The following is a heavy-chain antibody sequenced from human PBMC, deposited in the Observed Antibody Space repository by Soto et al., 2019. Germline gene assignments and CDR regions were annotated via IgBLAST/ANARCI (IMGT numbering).Heavy chain of an antibody. V-gene: IGHV4-59*12. D-gene: IGHD4-4*01. J-gene: IGHJ4*02. CDR2: IYHSGTT. Sequence: SETLSLTCTISGGSISSYYWSWIRQPPGKGLEWIGYIYHSGTTNYNPSLKSRVTISVDTSKNQFSLNLRSVTAADTAVYYCARLERTTVVTLFEYWGQGALVTVSS. CDR1: GGSISSYY. CDR3: ARLERTTVVTLFEY.